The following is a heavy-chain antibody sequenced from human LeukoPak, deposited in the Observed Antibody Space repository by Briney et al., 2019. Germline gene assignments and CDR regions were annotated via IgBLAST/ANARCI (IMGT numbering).Heavy chain of an antibody. Sequence: PSETLSLTCAVYGWSFSGYYWSWIRQPPGKGLEWIGEINHSGSTNYNPSLKSRVTISVDTSKNQFSLKLSSVTAADTAVYYCARDSRYLSSIAARRAFDIWGQGTMVTVSS. CDR3: ARDSRYLSSIAARRAFDI. CDR2: INHSGST. V-gene: IGHV4-34*01. CDR1: GWSFSGYY. J-gene: IGHJ3*02. D-gene: IGHD6-6*01.